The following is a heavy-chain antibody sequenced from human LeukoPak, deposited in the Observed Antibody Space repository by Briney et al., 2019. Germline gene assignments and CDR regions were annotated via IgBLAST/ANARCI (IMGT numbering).Heavy chain of an antibody. CDR1: GFTFGDYA. CDR3: TTDMYDILTGYYMTTPIIFDY. J-gene: IGHJ4*02. D-gene: IGHD3-9*01. V-gene: IGHV3-15*01. Sequence: GGSLRLSCTASGFTFGDYAMSWFRQAPGKGLEWVGRIKSKTDGGTTDYAAPVKGRFTISRDDSKNTLYLQMNSLKTEDTAVYYCTTDMYDILTGYYMTTPIIFDYWGQGTLVTVSS. CDR2: IKSKTDGGTT.